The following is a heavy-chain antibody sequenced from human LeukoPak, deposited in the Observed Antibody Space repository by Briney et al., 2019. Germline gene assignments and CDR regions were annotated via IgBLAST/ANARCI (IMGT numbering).Heavy chain of an antibody. CDR1: GGSISSYY. D-gene: IGHD3-10*01. CDR3: ARSYYYGSGSYQIDY. V-gene: IGHV4-59*08. J-gene: IGHJ4*02. Sequence: SETLSLTCTVSGGSISSYYWSWIRQPPGKGLEWIGYIYYSGSTNYNPSLKSRATISVDTSKNQFSLKLSSVTAADTAVYYCARSYYYGSGSYQIDYWGQGTLVTVSS. CDR2: IYYSGST.